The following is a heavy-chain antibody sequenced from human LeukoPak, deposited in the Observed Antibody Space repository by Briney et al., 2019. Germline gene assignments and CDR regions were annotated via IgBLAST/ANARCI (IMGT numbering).Heavy chain of an antibody. V-gene: IGHV1-69*05. CDR3: ASESDSSGYYYFDY. CDR2: IIPIFGTA. Sequence: GASVKVSCKASGGTFSSYAISWVRQAPGQGLEWMGRIIPIFGTANYAQKFQGRVTITTDESTSTAYMELSSLRSEDTAVYYCASESDSSGYYYFDYWGQGTLVTVSS. CDR1: GGTFSSYA. D-gene: IGHD3-22*01. J-gene: IGHJ4*02.